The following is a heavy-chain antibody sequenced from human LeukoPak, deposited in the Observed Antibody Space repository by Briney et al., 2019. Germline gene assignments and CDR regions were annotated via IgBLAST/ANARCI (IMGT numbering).Heavy chain of an antibody. D-gene: IGHD3-22*01. CDR3: ARGYYDSSGYYWFDY. V-gene: IGHV1-69*13. CDR1: GYTFTSYA. CDR2: IIPIFGTA. Sequence: SVKVSCKASGYTFTSYAISWVRQAPGQGLEWMGGIIPIFGTANYAQKFQGRVTITADESTSTAYMELSSLRSEDTAVYYCARGYYDSSGYYWFDYWGQGTLVTVSS. J-gene: IGHJ4*02.